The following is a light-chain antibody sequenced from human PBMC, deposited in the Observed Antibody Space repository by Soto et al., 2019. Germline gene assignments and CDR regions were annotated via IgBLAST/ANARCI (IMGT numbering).Light chain of an antibody. J-gene: IGKJ4*01. Sequence: DIQMTQSPSSLPASVVHRVSITCRASQDISDYLAWYQQRPGKAPKLLIYAASTLQSGVPSRFSGSGSGTEFTLTISSLQPEDFATYSCQQLNSYPLTFGGGTKVDIK. V-gene: IGKV1-9*01. CDR2: AAS. CDR1: QDISDY. CDR3: QQLNSYPLT.